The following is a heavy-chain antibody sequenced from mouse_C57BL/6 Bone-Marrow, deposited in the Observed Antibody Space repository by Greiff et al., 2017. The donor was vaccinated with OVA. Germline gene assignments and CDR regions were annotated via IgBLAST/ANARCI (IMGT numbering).Heavy chain of an antibody. CDR1: GYTFTSYW. V-gene: IGHV1-50*01. J-gene: IGHJ3*01. CDR2: IDPSDSYT. CDR3: AREDIYYDFAY. Sequence: QVQLKQPGAELVKPGASVKLSCKASGYTFTSYWMQWVKQRPGQGLAWIGEIDPSDSYTNYNQKFKGKATLTVDTSSSTAYMQRSSLTSEDSAVYYCAREDIYYDFAYGGQGTLVTVSA. D-gene: IGHD2-4*01.